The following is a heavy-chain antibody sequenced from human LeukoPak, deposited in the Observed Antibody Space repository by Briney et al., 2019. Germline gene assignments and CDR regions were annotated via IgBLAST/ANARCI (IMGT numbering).Heavy chain of an antibody. V-gene: IGHV3-23*01. Sequence: GGSLRLSCAASGFTFGSHAMGWVRQPPGKGLEWVSVISGNGDNTYYADSVKGRFTISRDNSKNTLSLLLNSLRAEDTAIYYCAKDYRGSGYFFDIWGQGTVVTVSS. CDR1: GFTFGSHA. D-gene: IGHD3-3*01. J-gene: IGHJ3*02. CDR3: AKDYRGSGYFFDI. CDR2: ISGNGDNT.